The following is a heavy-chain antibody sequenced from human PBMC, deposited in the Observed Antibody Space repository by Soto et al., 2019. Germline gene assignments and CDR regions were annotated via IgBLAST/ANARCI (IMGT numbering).Heavy chain of an antibody. J-gene: IGHJ6*02. Sequence: GESLKISCKGSGYSFTSYWIGWVRQMSGKGLEWMGIIYPGDSDTRYSPSFQGQVTISADKSISTAYLQWSSLKASDTAMYYCARYPIPWELPSYYGMDVWGQGTTVTVSS. CDR2: IYPGDSDT. V-gene: IGHV5-51*01. D-gene: IGHD1-26*01. CDR3: ARYPIPWELPSYYGMDV. CDR1: GYSFTSYW.